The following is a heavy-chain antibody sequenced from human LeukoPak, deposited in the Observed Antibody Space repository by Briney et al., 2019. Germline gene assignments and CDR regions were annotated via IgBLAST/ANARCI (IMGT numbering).Heavy chain of an antibody. Sequence: GGSLRLSCAASGFTFSSYSMNWVRQAPGKGLEWVSSISSSSSYIYYADSVKGRFTISRDNAKNSLYLQMNSLRAEDTAVYYCARDGRRYCSSTSCWGHNWFDPWGQGTLVTVSS. V-gene: IGHV3-21*01. J-gene: IGHJ5*02. CDR1: GFTFSSYS. CDR3: ARDGRRYCSSTSCWGHNWFDP. D-gene: IGHD2-2*01. CDR2: ISSSSSYI.